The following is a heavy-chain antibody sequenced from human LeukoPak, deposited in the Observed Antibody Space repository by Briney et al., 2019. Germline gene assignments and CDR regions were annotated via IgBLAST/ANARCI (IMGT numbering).Heavy chain of an antibody. CDR1: GYSFTSYY. J-gene: IGHJ3*01. CDR2: INLSGGST. CDR3: ARLFTYSYDRSGYPRGALDF. D-gene: IGHD3-22*01. Sequence: ASVKVSCKASGYSFTSYYTYWVRQAPGQGLEWMGMINLSGGSTIYAQKFQGRVTLTRDTSTSTVYLDLSSLRSEDTAVYYCARLFTYSYDRSGYPRGALDFWGQGTVVTVSS. V-gene: IGHV1-46*01.